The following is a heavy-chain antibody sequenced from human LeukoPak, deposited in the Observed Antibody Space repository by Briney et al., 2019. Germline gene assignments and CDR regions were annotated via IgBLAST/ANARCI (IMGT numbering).Heavy chain of an antibody. J-gene: IGHJ6*03. CDR1: AYTFADYY. D-gene: IGHD3-10*01. V-gene: IGHV1-2*02. CDR3: ARDLMVRGPMDV. Sequence: ASVKVSCKASAYTFADYYMHWVRQAPGQGLEWMGWINPKSGGTNYAQNFQGRVTMTRDTSINTAYMELSRLRSDDTAVYYCARDLMVRGPMDVWGKGTTVTVSS. CDR2: INPKSGGT.